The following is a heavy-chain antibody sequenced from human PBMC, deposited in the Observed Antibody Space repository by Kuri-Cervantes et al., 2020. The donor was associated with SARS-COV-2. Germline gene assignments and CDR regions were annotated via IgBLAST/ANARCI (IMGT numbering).Heavy chain of an antibody. Sequence: ASVKVSCKASGYTFTSYYMHWVRQAPGQGLEWMGIIDPSGGSTSYAQKFQGRVTMTRDTSTSTVYMELSSLRSEDTAVYYCARGSIFWSGYYSNTGFDYWGRGTLVTVSS. D-gene: IGHD3-3*01. V-gene: IGHV1-46*01. CDR3: ARGSIFWSGYYSNTGFDY. CDR1: GYTFTSYY. J-gene: IGHJ4*02. CDR2: IDPSGGST.